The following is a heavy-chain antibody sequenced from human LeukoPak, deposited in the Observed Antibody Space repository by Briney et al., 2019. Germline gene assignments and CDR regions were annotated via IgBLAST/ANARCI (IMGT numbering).Heavy chain of an antibody. Sequence: GGSLRLSCAASVFTFSSYWMTWVRQAPGKGLKGVANIKQDGSAKYYVDSVKGRFTISRDNANNSLYLQMNCLRFDDTAMYYCASAYGGNSAIFGWGLGTLVTVSS. D-gene: IGHD4-23*01. CDR1: VFTFSSYW. V-gene: IGHV3-7*02. CDR2: IKQDGSAK. CDR3: ASAYGGNSAIFG. J-gene: IGHJ4*02.